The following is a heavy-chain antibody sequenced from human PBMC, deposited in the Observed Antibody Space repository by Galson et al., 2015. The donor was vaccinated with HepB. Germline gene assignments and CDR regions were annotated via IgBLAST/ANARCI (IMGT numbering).Heavy chain of an antibody. Sequence: SVKVSCKASGTTLTGNYIHWVRQAPGQGLEWMGWINRNSGVTKYAQRFQGRVTMTRDTSISTVYMELSSLTSDDLAVYYCSGPGTPVGSIPGPYWGQGTLVTVSS. CDR1: GTTLTGNY. V-gene: IGHV1-2*02. D-gene: IGHD6-19*01. J-gene: IGHJ4*02. CDR2: INRNSGVT. CDR3: SGPGTPVGSIPGPY.